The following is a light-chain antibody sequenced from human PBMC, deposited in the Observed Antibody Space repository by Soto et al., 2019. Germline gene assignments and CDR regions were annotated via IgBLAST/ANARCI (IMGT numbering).Light chain of an antibody. J-gene: IGKJ2*01. Sequence: EVVLTQSPGTLSLSPGERATLSCRASQSVSNNYFAWYQQKPGKAPRLLIFGSSDRATGIPDRFSGSGSGTDFTLTISRLEPEYFAVYYCQQYGSSPPYTFGQGTKLEIK. CDR1: QSVSNNY. CDR3: QQYGSSPPYT. V-gene: IGKV3-20*01. CDR2: GSS.